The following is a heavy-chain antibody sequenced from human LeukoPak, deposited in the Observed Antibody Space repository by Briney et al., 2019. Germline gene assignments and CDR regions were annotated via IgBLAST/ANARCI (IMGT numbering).Heavy chain of an antibody. D-gene: IGHD2-21*01. J-gene: IGHJ3*02. CDR1: GYSFASYW. Sequence: GESLDSSCKGSGYSFASYWIGWVRQMPGKGLEWMGIIYPADSDTRYSPSFQGQVTISADKSISTAYLQWSSLKASDTAIYYCALAVIASAFDFDIWGQGTTVSPSS. V-gene: IGHV5-51*01. CDR3: ALAVIASAFDFDI. CDR2: IYPADSDT.